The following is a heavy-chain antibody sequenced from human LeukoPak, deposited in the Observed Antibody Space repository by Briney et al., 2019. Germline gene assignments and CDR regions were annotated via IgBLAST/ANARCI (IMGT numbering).Heavy chain of an antibody. V-gene: IGHV4-39*07. Sequence: SETLSLTCTVSGGSISSSSYYWGWIRQPPGKGLEWIGSIYYSGSTYYNPFLKSRVTISVDTSKNQFSLKLSSVTAADTAVYYCSRFSSGWSRDFDYWAREPWSPSPQ. CDR1: GGSISSSSYY. CDR3: SRFSSGWSRDFDY. J-gene: IGHJ4*02. D-gene: IGHD6-19*01. CDR2: IYYSGST.